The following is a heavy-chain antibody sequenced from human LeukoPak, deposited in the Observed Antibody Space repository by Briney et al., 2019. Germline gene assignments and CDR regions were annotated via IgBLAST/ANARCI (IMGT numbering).Heavy chain of an antibody. J-gene: IGHJ4*02. V-gene: IGHV3-66*01. CDR2: IHSGGST. CDR1: GFTVSSNY. D-gene: IGHD6-19*01. CDR3: ARGLDIAVAGTSDY. Sequence: GGSLRLSCAASGFTVSSNYMSWVRQAPGKGLEWVSIIHSGGSTYYADSVKGRFTISRDNSKNTLYLQMNSLRAEDTAVYYCARGLDIAVAGTSDYWGQGTLVTVSS.